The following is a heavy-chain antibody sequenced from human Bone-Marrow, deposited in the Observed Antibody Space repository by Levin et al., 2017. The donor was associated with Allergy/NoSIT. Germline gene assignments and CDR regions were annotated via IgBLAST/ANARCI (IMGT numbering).Heavy chain of an antibody. CDR3: AKGLSLSTVWPWFDS. CDR1: GFSLRSFG. J-gene: IGHJ5*01. Sequence: GGSLRLSCETSGFSLRSFGMHWVRQAPGKGLEWVGFVSYDGSKTYYGDAVKGRFTISRDTPRLYLQMTSLRPDDSAIYYGAKGLSLSTVWPWFDSWGQGTRVIVSS. CDR2: VSYDGSKT. D-gene: IGHD1-1*01. V-gene: IGHV3-30*18.